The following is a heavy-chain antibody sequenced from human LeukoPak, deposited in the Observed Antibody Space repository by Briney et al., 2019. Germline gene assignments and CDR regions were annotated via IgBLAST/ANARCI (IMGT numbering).Heavy chain of an antibody. CDR3: ARGNYYGMDV. Sequence: GGSLRLSCAASGFTFSSYWMHWVRQASGKGLLWVSRINSDGTTTYYADSVKGRFTISRDNAKNTLYLQVNSLRAEDTAVYYCARGNYYGMDVWGQGTTVTVSS. V-gene: IGHV3-74*01. CDR1: GFTFSSYW. J-gene: IGHJ6*02. CDR2: INSDGTTT.